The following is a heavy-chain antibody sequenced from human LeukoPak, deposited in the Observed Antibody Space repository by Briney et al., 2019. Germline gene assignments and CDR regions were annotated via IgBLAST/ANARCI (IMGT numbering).Heavy chain of an antibody. CDR3: ARDIAAAGTN. Sequence: PGGSLRLSCAASGFTFSSYGMHWVRQAPGKGLEWVAFIRYDGSNKYYADSVEGRFTISRDNSKNTLYLQMNSLRAEDTAVYYCARDIAAAGTNWGQGTLVTVSS. D-gene: IGHD6-13*01. V-gene: IGHV3-30*02. CDR1: GFTFSSYG. CDR2: IRYDGSNK. J-gene: IGHJ4*02.